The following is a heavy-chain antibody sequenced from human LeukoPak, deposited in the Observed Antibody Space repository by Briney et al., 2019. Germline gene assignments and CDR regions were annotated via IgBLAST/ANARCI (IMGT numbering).Heavy chain of an antibody. CDR2: ISSRSSDI. D-gene: IGHD3-3*01. Sequence: TGGSLRLSCAASGFTFSTYTMNWVRQAPGKGLEWISSISSRSSDIYYADSVKDRFTISRDNAKNSLYLQMNSLRAEDTAVYYCARAQAGGFWSGSRVDVWGKGTTVTVSS. CDR1: GFTFSTYT. CDR3: ARAQAGGFWSGSRVDV. J-gene: IGHJ6*04. V-gene: IGHV3-21*01.